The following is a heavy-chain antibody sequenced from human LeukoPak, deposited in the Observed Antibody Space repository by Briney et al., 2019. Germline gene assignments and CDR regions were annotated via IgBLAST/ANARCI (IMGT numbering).Heavy chain of an antibody. CDR1: LDSTTSNF. J-gene: IGHJ4*02. Sequence: SETLSLTCTVSLDSTTSNFCSWVCQPPGKGLEWIGEIHGSGSPNYNPSLQSRVTISIDRSRNQIVLELSSVTAADTAVYYCAREILGGFNPGAYWGQGTLVTVSS. CDR3: AREILGGFNPGAY. V-gene: IGHV4-4*02. CDR2: IHGSGSP. D-gene: IGHD1-14*01.